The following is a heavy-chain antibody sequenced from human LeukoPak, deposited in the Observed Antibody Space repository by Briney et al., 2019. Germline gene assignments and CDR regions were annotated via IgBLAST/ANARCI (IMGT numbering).Heavy chain of an antibody. CDR3: ARGRTYYDFWSGFGVWFDP. J-gene: IGHJ5*02. Sequence: PSETLSLTCAVYGGSFSGYYWSWLRQPPGKGLEWIGEINHSGSTNHNPSLKSRVTISVDTSKNQFSLKLSCVTAADTAVYYCARGRTYYDFWSGFGVWFDPWGQGTLVTVSS. CDR1: GGSFSGYY. V-gene: IGHV4-34*01. D-gene: IGHD3-3*01. CDR2: INHSGST.